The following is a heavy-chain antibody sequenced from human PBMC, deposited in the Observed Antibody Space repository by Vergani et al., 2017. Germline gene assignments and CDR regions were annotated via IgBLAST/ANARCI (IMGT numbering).Heavy chain of an antibody. D-gene: IGHD3-10*01. CDR2: IYYSGST. J-gene: IGHJ4*02. V-gene: IGHV4-59*11. CDR3: ARDSIYGLFDY. Sequence: QVQLQESGPGLVKPSETLSLTCTVSGGSISSHYWSWIRQPPGKGLEWIGYIYYSGSTNYNPSLKSRVTIAVDTSKNQFSLKLSSVTAADTAVYYCARDSIYGLFDYGGQGTLVTVSS. CDR1: GGSISSHY.